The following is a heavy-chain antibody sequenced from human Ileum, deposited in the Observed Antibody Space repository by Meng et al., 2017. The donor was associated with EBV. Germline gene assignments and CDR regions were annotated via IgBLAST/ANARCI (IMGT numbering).Heavy chain of an antibody. CDR3: ARDGYSSGSD. D-gene: IGHD6-19*01. CDR1: GGSVSSGGNY. V-gene: IGHV4-61*08. CDR2: IYNSGST. J-gene: IGHJ4*02. Sequence: QVPLKVSGPGLVKPSETLSLPCSVSGGSVSSGGNYWSWIRQPPGKGLEWIGYIYNSGSTNYNPSLKSRVTISVDTSKNQFSLKLSSVTAADTAVYYCARDGYSSGSDWGQGTLVTVSS.